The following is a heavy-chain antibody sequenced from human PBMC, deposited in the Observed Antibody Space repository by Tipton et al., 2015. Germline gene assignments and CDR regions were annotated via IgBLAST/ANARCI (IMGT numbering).Heavy chain of an antibody. CDR3: ARDLEHGMDV. Sequence: SLRLSCAVSGGSISSSNWCSWVRQPPGKGLEWIGEIYHSGSTNYNPSLKSRITISLNTSKNQFSLTLNSVTAADTAVYYCARDLEHGMDVWGQGTTVTVSS. J-gene: IGHJ6*02. V-gene: IGHV4-4*02. D-gene: IGHD5-24*01. CDR2: IYHSGST. CDR1: GGSISSSNW.